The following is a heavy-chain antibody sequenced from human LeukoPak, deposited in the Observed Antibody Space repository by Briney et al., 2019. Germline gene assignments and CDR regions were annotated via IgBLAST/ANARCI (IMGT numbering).Heavy chain of an antibody. CDR2: VYYTGSS. Sequence: SETLSLTCTVSGGSINDHAWCWIRQPPGRGLEWIGCVYYTGSSEYNASLKSRLTISTDTPNNQLSLKVASVTAADTAIYSCARLSRIATAGAYSYHSLDIWGQGTTVTVSS. V-gene: IGHV4-59*11. CDR1: GGSINDHA. J-gene: IGHJ6*02. CDR3: ARLSRIATAGAYSYHSLDI. D-gene: IGHD6-13*01.